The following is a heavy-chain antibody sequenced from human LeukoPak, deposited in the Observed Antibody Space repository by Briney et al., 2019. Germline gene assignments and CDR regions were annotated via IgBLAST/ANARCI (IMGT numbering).Heavy chain of an antibody. CDR1: GYTFTGYF. D-gene: IGHD6-19*01. CDR3: ARGVAGTPLTDY. J-gene: IGHJ4*02. V-gene: IGHV1-2*02. Sequence: ASVKVSCKSSGYTFTGYFVHWVRQAPGQGLEWMGWINPNSGGTNYAQKFQGRVTMTRDTSISIAYMELNRLRSDDTAVYYCARGVAGTPLTDYWGQGTLVTVSS. CDR2: INPNSGGT.